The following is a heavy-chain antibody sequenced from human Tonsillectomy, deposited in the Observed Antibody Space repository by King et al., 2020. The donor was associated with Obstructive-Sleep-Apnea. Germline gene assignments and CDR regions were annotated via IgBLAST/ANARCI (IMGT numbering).Heavy chain of an antibody. Sequence: QLVQSGAEVKKPGASVKVSCKSSGYTFTSYDITWVRQASGQGLEWMGWMNPNSGSTGYALKFQGRGTMTRDTSKSTAYMELSSLRSEDTAVYYCATLGYCSSGNYYVDRYSGLDVWGQGTTVTVSS. D-gene: IGHD2-2*01. CDR2: MNPNSGST. V-gene: IGHV1-8*01. CDR1: GYTFTSYD. CDR3: ATLGYCSSGNYYVDRYSGLDV. J-gene: IGHJ6*02.